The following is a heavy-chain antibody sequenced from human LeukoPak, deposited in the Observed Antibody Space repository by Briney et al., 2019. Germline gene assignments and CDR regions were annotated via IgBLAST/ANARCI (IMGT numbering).Heavy chain of an antibody. Sequence: GGSLRLSCAATGFTFSSYGMHWVRQAPGKGLEWVAFIRYDGSNKYYADSVKGRFTISRDNSKNQLYLEMNSLRAEDTAVYYCAKVPHWSGYWIDAFDIWGQGTMVTVSS. CDR3: AKVPHWSGYWIDAFDI. V-gene: IGHV3-30*02. D-gene: IGHD3-3*01. CDR1: GFTFSSYG. CDR2: IRYDGSNK. J-gene: IGHJ3*02.